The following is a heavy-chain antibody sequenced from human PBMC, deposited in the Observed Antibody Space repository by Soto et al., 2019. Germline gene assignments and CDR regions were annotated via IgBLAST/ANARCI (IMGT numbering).Heavy chain of an antibody. V-gene: IGHV3-23*01. D-gene: IGHD3-10*01. CDR1: GLAFGNYA. CDR3: AKDRAFNYFYGMDV. J-gene: IGHJ6*02. CDR2: VSTNGRST. Sequence: PGGSLRLSCIASGLAFGNYAMNWVRQVPGRGLEWVAGVSTNGRSTYYADSVRGRFTISRDNSKITVYLQMNSLRAEDTAVYYCAKDRAFNYFYGMDVWGQGTTVTVSS.